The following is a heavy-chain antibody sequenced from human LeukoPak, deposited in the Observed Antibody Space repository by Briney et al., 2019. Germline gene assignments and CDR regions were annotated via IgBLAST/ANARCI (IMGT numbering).Heavy chain of an antibody. Sequence: GGSLRLSCAASGFTFSGPAMHWVRQASGKGLEWVGRIRSKANSYATAYAASVKGRFTISRDDSKNTAYLQMNSLKTEDTAVYYCTRLYCSGGSCSHQGSYFDYWGQGTLVTVSS. CDR3: TRLYCSGGSCSHQGSYFDY. CDR1: GFTFSGPA. V-gene: IGHV3-73*01. J-gene: IGHJ4*02. D-gene: IGHD2-15*01. CDR2: IRSKANSYAT.